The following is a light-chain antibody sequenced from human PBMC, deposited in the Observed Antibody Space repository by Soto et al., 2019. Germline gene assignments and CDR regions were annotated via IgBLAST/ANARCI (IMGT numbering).Light chain of an antibody. J-gene: IGLJ1*01. V-gene: IGLV2-23*01. CDR1: SSDVGSYDF. CDR2: EGS. Sequence: QSVLTQPASVSGSPGQSITISCTGTSSDVGSYDFVSWYQQHPGKGPKLMIYEGSKRPSGVSNRFSGSKSGNTASLTISGLQAEDEADYICCSWGASSTPYVFGTGTKVTVL. CDR3: CSWGASSTPYV.